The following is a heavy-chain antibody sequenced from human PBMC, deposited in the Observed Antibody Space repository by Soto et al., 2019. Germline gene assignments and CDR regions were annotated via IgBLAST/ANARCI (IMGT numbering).Heavy chain of an antibody. Sequence: SGGSLRLSCAASGFTFSSYSMNWVRQAPGKGLEWVSSISSSSSYIYYADSVKGRFTISRDNAKNSLYLQMNSLRAEDTAVYYCARHREDIVLMVYAAYYYYYYMDVWGKGTTVTVSS. V-gene: IGHV3-21*01. CDR2: ISSSSSYI. J-gene: IGHJ6*03. D-gene: IGHD2-8*01. CDR3: ARHREDIVLMVYAAYYYYYYMDV. CDR1: GFTFSSYS.